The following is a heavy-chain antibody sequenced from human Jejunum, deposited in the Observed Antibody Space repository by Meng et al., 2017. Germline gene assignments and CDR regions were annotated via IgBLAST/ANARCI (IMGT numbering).Heavy chain of an antibody. J-gene: IGHJ4*02. CDR2: IHTDTGNP. V-gene: IGHV7-4-1*02. Sequence: QVQLVKSGSELKGPGASVKVSCKASGYTFKNYAVNWVRQAPGQGLEWMGWIHTDTGNPTYAQGFTGRFVFSLDTSVSTAYLQISSLKAEDTAVYYCARPGGYCSDLDCYPADWGQGTLVTVSS. CDR1: GYTFKNYA. D-gene: IGHD2-15*01. CDR3: ARPGGYCSDLDCYPAD.